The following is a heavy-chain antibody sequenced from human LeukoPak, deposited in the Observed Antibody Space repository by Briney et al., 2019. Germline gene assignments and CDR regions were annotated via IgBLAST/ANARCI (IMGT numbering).Heavy chain of an antibody. J-gene: IGHJ3*02. CDR3: VKTLISVAGTGAFDI. Sequence: PGGSLRLSCAASGFTFSTYGMHWVRQAPGKGLEYVSVISSNGGSTYYADSVKGRFTISRDNSKNTLYLQMSSLRAEDTAVYYCVKTLISVAGTGAFDIWGHGTMVHVAS. V-gene: IGHV3-64D*09. CDR2: ISSNGGST. D-gene: IGHD6-19*01. CDR1: GFTFSTYG.